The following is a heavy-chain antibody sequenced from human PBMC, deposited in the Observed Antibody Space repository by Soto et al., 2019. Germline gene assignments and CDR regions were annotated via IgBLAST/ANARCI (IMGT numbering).Heavy chain of an antibody. CDR3: AKHEGYCSTTTCSNFDY. D-gene: IGHD2-2*01. Sequence: SLKISCKGSGFTFTSYWIAWVRQMPGKGLEWMGIIYPGDSGSSYSPSFQGQVTISADKSINAAYLHWSSLKASDTAIYYCAKHEGYCSTTTCSNFDYWGQGTLVTVS. J-gene: IGHJ4*02. CDR1: GFTFTSYW. V-gene: IGHV5-51*01. CDR2: IYPGDSGS.